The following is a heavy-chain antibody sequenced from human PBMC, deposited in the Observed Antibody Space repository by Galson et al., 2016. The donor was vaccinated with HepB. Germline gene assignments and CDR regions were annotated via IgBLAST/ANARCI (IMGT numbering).Heavy chain of an antibody. D-gene: IGHD3-3*01. CDR3: ARHRGLFGVTKDNGYFDR. V-gene: IGHV5-51*01. J-gene: IGHJ4*02. Sequence: QSGAEVKKPGESLKISCKGSGYTFSSYWIGWVCQMPGKGLELMGIIHGGDSDTRYTPSFQGQVSISVDKSITTAYLEWRSLKASDTAMYYCARHRGLFGVTKDNGYFDRWGQGTLVSVSS. CDR1: GYTFSSYW. CDR2: IHGGDSDT.